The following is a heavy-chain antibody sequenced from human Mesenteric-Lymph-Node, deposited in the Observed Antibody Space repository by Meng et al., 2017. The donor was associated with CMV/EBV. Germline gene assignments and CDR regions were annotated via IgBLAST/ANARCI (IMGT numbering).Heavy chain of an antibody. V-gene: IGHV4-34*01. J-gene: IGHJ4*02. CDR2: INHSGST. CDR3: ARGGKWGLLRRRPFDY. CDR1: GGSFSGYY. Sequence: SETLSLTCAVYGGSFSGYYWSWIRQPPGKGLEWIGEINHSGSTNYNPSLKSRVTISVDTSKNQFSLKLSSVTAADTAVYYCARGGKWGLLRRRPFDYWGQGTLVTVSS. D-gene: IGHD1-26*01.